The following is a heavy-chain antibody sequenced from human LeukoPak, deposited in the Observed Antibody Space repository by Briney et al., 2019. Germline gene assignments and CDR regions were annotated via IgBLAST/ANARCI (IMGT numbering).Heavy chain of an antibody. J-gene: IGHJ3*02. CDR1: GDIFSTNW. V-gene: IGHV5-51*01. CDR3: ARQKAGDFFDI. CDR2: IWPPDSDA. Sequence: GESLNISCKDSGDIFSTNWIAWVRQMPGKGLEWMGVIWPPDSDAIYSSSFQGRVTISVDKSISTVYLQWRSLEASDTAMYYCARQKAGDFFDIWGQGTMVVVST. D-gene: IGHD2-21*01.